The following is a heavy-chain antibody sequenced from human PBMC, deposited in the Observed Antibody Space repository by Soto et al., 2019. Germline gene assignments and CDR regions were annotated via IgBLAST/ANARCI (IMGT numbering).Heavy chain of an antibody. J-gene: IGHJ6*02. CDR2: INPNSGGT. CDR1: GYTFTGYY. CDR3: ATSIAARLFHYGMDV. D-gene: IGHD6-6*01. Sequence: ASVKVSCKASGYTFTGYYMHWVRQAPGQGLEWMGWINPNSGGTNYAQKFQGRVTMTRDTSISTAYMELSRLRSDDTAVYYCATSIAARLFHYGMDVWGQGTTVTVSS. V-gene: IGHV1-2*02.